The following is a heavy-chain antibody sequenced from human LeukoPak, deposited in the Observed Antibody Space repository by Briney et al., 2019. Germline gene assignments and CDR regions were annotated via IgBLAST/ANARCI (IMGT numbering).Heavy chain of an antibody. CDR2: ITGSGDRT. CDR1: GFTFSSYG. J-gene: IGHJ4*02. V-gene: IGHV3-23*01. CDR3: AKGGSSGYYDYS. D-gene: IGHD3-22*01. Sequence: GGSLRLSCAASGFTFSSYGMSWVRQAPGKGLEWVSAITGSGDRTFYADSVQGRFTISRDNSKNTLYLQMKSLRADDTAVYYCAKGGSSGYYDYSWGQGILVTVSS.